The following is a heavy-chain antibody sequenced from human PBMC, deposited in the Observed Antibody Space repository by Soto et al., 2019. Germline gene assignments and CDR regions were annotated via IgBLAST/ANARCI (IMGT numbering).Heavy chain of an antibody. D-gene: IGHD2-2*01. CDR1: RFTFNHYW. J-gene: IGHJ2*01. V-gene: IGHV3-7*01. CDR2: IKQDGSET. CDR3: ARVYCSTTSCYGSKYFDL. Sequence: EVQLVESGGGLVQPGGSLRLSCAASRFTFNHYWMTWVRQAPGEGLEWVANIKQDGSETYYVDSVKGRFTISRDNAKNSLFLQMNSLRAEDTAVYYCARVYCSTTSCYGSKYFDLWGRGTLVAVSS.